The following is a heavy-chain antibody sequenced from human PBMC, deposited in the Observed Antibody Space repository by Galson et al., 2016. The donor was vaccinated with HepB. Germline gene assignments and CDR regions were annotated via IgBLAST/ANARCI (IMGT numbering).Heavy chain of an antibody. Sequence: SVKVSCKASGGSFSSDGITWVRQAPGQGLEWMGGIIPIYGTPKYAQKFQGRVTITADSSTSTAYMELSSLRSEDTAVYYCAREWELLRGPFDYWGQGTLVTVSS. CDR1: GGSFSSDG. V-gene: IGHV1-69*06. CDR3: AREWELLRGPFDY. J-gene: IGHJ4*02. CDR2: IIPIYGTP. D-gene: IGHD1-26*01.